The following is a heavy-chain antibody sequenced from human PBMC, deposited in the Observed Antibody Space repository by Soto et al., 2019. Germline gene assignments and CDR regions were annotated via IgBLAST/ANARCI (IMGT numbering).Heavy chain of an antibody. Sequence: QVQLQQWGAGLLKPSETLSLTCAVKGGSLKGSFWNWIRQSPRKGLEWIGEISDSGSTKYNPSLQSRVTISLGSSNNHFFLKLSSVTAADTAVDYCARGAQVQIVRMDYLRYGMYVWGEWTTVRVSS. CDR2: ISDSGST. CDR1: GGSLKGSF. D-gene: IGHD2-8*01. V-gene: IGHV4-34*01. J-gene: IGHJ6*04. CDR3: ARGAQVQIVRMDYLRYGMYV.